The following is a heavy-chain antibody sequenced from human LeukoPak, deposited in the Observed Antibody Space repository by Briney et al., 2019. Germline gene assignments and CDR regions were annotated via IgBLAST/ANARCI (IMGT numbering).Heavy chain of an antibody. Sequence: PGGSLRLSCAASGFTFSSYWMSWVRQAPGKGLEWVANIKQDGSEKYYVDSVKGRFTISRDNAKNSLYLQMNSLRAEDTAVYYCARCGPSSSLYRGDNWFDPWGQGTLVTVSS. CDR2: IKQDGSEK. D-gene: IGHD6-13*01. CDR1: GFTFSSYW. CDR3: ARCGPSSSLYRGDNWFDP. J-gene: IGHJ5*02. V-gene: IGHV3-7*01.